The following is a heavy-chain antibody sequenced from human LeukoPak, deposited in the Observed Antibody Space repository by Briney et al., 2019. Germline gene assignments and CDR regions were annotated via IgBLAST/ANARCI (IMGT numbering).Heavy chain of an antibody. J-gene: IGHJ4*02. Sequence: SETLSLTCTVSGASLISYYWNWIRQPPGGGLEWIGYIYYNWSPNYNPSLKSRVTMSQDTSKNQFSLKLTSVPAADTPVYYCARGSRSHEWSCYYHFDYWGEGSLVTVSS. CDR3: ARGSRSHEWSCYYHFDY. CDR1: GASLISYY. V-gene: IGHV4-59*13. CDR2: IYYNWSP. D-gene: IGHD3-3*01.